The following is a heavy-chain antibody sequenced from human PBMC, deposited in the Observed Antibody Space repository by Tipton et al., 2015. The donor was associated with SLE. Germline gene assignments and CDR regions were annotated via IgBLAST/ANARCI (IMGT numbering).Heavy chain of an antibody. Sequence: TLSLTCTVSGGSISSYYWSWIRQPPGKGLEWIGYIYYSGSTNYNPSLKSRVTISVDTSKNQFSLKLSSVTAADTAVYYCATSPSGSLYYFDYWGQGTLVTVSS. V-gene: IGHV4-59*01. J-gene: IGHJ4*02. D-gene: IGHD1-26*01. CDR2: IYYSGST. CDR3: ATSPSGSLYYFDY. CDR1: GGSISSYY.